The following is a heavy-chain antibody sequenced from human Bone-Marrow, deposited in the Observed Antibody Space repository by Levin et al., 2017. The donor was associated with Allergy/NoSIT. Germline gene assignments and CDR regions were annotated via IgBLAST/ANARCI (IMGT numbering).Heavy chain of an antibody. Sequence: GGSLRLSCAASGFTVSSSYMTWVRQVPGKGLEWLSVIYGGGTTYYADSVEGRFTISIDNAKNTLYLQMNSLRVEDTAVYYCARAHGFGEFQSWFDSWGQGTLVTVSS. CDR2: IYGGGTT. V-gene: IGHV3-53*01. J-gene: IGHJ5*01. D-gene: IGHD3-10*01. CDR1: GFTVSSSY. CDR3: ARAHGFGEFQSWFDS.